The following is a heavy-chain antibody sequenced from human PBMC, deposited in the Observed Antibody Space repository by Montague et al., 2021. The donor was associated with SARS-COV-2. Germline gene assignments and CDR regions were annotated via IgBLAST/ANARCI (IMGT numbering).Heavy chain of an antibody. CDR2: ITGSGGTT. J-gene: IGHJ4*02. CDR1: GFTFSSYA. D-gene: IGHD1-7*01. Sequence: SLRLSCAASGFTFSSYAMSWVRQAPGKGLEWVSEITGSGGTTYYADSVKGRFTISRDNSKYTLFLQMHSLRAEDTAIYYRAKHRTGTTPFDYWGQGTLVTVSS. CDR3: AKHRTGTTPFDY. V-gene: IGHV3-23*01.